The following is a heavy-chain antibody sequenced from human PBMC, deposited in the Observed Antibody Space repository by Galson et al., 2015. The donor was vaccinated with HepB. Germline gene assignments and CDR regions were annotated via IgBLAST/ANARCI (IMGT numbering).Heavy chain of an antibody. Sequence: TLSLTCAVYGGSFSGYYWSWIRQPPGKGLEWIGEINHSGSTNYNPSLKSRVTISVDTSKNQFSLKLSSVTAADTAVYYCARGVRLWFGEWPFDYWGQGTLVTVSS. D-gene: IGHD3-10*01. CDR3: ARGVRLWFGEWPFDY. J-gene: IGHJ4*02. CDR1: GGSFSGYY. CDR2: INHSGST. V-gene: IGHV4-34*01.